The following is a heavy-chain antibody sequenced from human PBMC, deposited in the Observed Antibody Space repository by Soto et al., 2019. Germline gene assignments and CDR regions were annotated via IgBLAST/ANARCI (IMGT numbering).Heavy chain of an antibody. V-gene: IGHV1-69*12. CDR3: ARDTDRQLLGGNYDYGIDV. J-gene: IGHJ6*02. CDR2: IIPIFPTP. D-gene: IGHD3-3*02. Sequence: QVQLVQSGAEVKKPGSSVTVSCKASGGTFGNSAISWVRQAPGQGLEWMGGIIPIFPTPDYAQKFQGRVTIIAVESTSTGYRDLTSRRSEDKAFYYCARDTDRQLLGGNYDYGIDVGGQGTTVTVSS. CDR1: GGTFGNSA.